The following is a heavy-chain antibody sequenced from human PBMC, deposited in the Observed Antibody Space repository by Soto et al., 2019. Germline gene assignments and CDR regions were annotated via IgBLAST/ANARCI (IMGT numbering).Heavy chain of an antibody. CDR1: GFTFRWFG. CDR3: AKGEVRGIIPSYFDY. D-gene: IGHD3-10*01. CDR2: ISNDGSNE. V-gene: IGHV3-30*18. Sequence: GSLRLSCAGSGFTFRWFGMNWVRQAPGKGLEWVARISNDGSNEYCVDSVKGRFTISRDNSKNTLYLQMDSLRAEDTAVYYCAKGEVRGIIPSYFDYWGLGTLVTVSS. J-gene: IGHJ4*02.